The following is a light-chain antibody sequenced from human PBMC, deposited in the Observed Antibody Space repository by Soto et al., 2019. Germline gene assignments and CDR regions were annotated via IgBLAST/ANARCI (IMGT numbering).Light chain of an antibody. CDR2: WAS. CDR1: SNNKNY. Sequence: SNNKNYLAWYQQKPGQPPKLLIYWASTRESGVPDRFSGSGSGTDFTLTISSLQDEDVAVYYCQQYYSTPRGLFTFGPGTKVDIK. CDR3: QQYYSTPRGLFT. J-gene: IGKJ3*01. V-gene: IGKV4-1*01.